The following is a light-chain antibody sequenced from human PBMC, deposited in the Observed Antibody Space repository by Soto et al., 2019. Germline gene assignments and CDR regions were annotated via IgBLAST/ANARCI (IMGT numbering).Light chain of an antibody. CDR1: QSVSSSY. V-gene: IGKV3-20*01. Sequence: IVLAQSPGTLSLSQGERATLSCMASQSVSSSYLAWYQQKPGQAPRLLICGASSRATGIPDRFSGSGSGTDFTLTISRLEPEDFAVHYCQQYGSSRTFGQGTKVDIK. J-gene: IGKJ1*01. CDR3: QQYGSSRT. CDR2: GAS.